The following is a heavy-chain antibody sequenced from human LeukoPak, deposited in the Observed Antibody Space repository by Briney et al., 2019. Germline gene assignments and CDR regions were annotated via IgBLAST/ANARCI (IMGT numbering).Heavy chain of an antibody. D-gene: IGHD4-17*01. J-gene: IGHJ4*02. CDR1: GFTFSSYA. CDR3: ATYTDDYGDYKQYYFDY. Sequence: GGSLRLSCAASGFTFSSYAMSWVRQAPGKGLEWVSAISGSGGSTYYADSVKGRFTISRDNSKNTLYLQMNSLRAEDTAVYYCATYTDDYGDYKQYYFDYWGQGTPVTVSS. CDR2: ISGSGGST. V-gene: IGHV3-23*01.